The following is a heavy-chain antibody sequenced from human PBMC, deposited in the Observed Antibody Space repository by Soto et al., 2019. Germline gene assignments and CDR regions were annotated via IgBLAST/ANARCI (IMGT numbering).Heavy chain of an antibody. CDR2: IKQDGSEK. CDR3: GREGRGGVRQLVRWGYYYYGMDV. J-gene: IGHJ6*02. V-gene: IGHV3-7*03. CDR1: GFTFSSYW. D-gene: IGHD6-6*01. Sequence: EVQLVESGGGLVQPGGSLRLSCAASGFTFSSYWMSWVRQAPGKGLEWVANIKQDGSEKYYVDSVKGRFTISRDNAKNSLYLQRNGLRAEDTAVYYCGREGRGGVRQLVRWGYYYYGMDVWGQGTTVTVSS.